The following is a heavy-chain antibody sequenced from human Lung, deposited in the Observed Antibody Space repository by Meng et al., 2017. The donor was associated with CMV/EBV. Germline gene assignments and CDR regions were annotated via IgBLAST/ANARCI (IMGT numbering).Heavy chain of an antibody. CDR3: ARASYGSGSPLGESWFDP. CDR2: IHSSGST. Sequence: GQVPERGPGLVQLLLTLSRPCTVSGGSISSGVYYWSWIRQHPGKGLEWIGYIHSSGSTYYNPSLRSRLTISVDTSKNQFSLKLSSVTAADTAVYYCARASYGSGSPLGESWFDPWGQGTLVTVSS. CDR1: GGSISSGVYY. J-gene: IGHJ5*02. V-gene: IGHV4-31*03. D-gene: IGHD3-10*01.